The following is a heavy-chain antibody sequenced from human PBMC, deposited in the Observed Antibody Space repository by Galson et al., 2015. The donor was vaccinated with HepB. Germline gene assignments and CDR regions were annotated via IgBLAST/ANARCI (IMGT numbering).Heavy chain of an antibody. D-gene: IGHD1-26*01. J-gene: IGHJ2*01. V-gene: IGHV1-2*02. CDR2: INPSSGGT. Sequence: SVKVSCKASGDRFSGHYIHWVRRAPGKGLEWLGWINPSSGGTIPAQRFQDRVTLTRVTSINTAFMELTKLTSDDTAVYYCATSPGNPYWFFDRWGRGTLVLVSS. CDR3: ATSPGNPYWFFDR. CDR1: GDRFSGHY.